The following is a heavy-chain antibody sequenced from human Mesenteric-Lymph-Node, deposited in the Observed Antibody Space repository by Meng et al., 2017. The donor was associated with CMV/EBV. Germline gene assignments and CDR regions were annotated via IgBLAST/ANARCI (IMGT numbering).Heavy chain of an antibody. CDR2: INPYSGDT. J-gene: IGHJ4*02. V-gene: IGHV1-2*02. Sequence: ASVKVSCKASGYIFTAYYIHWVRQAPGQGLEWVGWINPYSGDTKYAQNFQGRVTMTRDTSTNTAYMDLRRLTSDGTALDYCARGVPAEYYDFWSGYPYWGQGTLVTVSS. D-gene: IGHD3-3*01. CDR3: ARGVPAEYYDFWSGYPY. CDR1: GYIFTAYY.